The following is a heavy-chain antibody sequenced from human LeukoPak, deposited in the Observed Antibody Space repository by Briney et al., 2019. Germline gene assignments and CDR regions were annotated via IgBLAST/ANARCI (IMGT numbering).Heavy chain of an antibody. CDR2: ISGSGDTT. D-gene: IGHD2-2*01. CDR3: AKLFGGGVLPAAVHA. Sequence: GGSLRLSCAASGFLFSSYAMSWVRQAPGKGLEWVSVISGSGDTTYYATSVKGRFTISRDTSKNTVSLQMNSLRAEDTAVYYCAKLFGGGVLPAAVHAWGQGTLVTVSS. V-gene: IGHV3-23*01. CDR1: GFLFSSYA. J-gene: IGHJ5*02.